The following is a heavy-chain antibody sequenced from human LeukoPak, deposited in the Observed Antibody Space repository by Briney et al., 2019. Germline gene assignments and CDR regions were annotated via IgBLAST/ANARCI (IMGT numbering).Heavy chain of an antibody. Sequence: GGTLRLSCAASGFTFSNHGMSWVRQAPGKGLEWVSGIRGSGFSTDYADPVKGRFTISRDNAKNTVYLQMNSPRPEDTGVYYCARLWYSGSYHYYYYMDVWGKGTTVTVSS. CDR1: GFTFSNHG. CDR2: IRGSGFST. CDR3: ARLWYSGSYHYYYYMDV. D-gene: IGHD1-26*01. V-gene: IGHV3-23*01. J-gene: IGHJ6*03.